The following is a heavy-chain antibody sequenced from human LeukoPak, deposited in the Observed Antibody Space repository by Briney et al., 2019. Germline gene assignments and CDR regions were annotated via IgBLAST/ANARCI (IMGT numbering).Heavy chain of an antibody. V-gene: IGHV3-73*01. CDR3: TRSGSYYYYMDA. J-gene: IGHJ6*03. D-gene: IGHD6-25*01. CDR1: GFTFSGSA. CDR2: IRSKANSYAT. Sequence: GGSLRLSCAASGFTFSGSAMHWVRQASGKGLEWVGRIRSKANSYATAYAASVKGRFTISRDDSKNTAYLQMNSLKTEDTAVYYCTRSGSYYYYMDAWGKGTTVTVSS.